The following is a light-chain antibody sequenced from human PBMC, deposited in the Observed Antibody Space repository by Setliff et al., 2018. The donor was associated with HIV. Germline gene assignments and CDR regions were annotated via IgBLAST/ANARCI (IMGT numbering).Light chain of an antibody. CDR1: SSDVGGYNY. J-gene: IGLJ3*02. CDR2: DVS. Sequence: QSVLTQPASVSGSPGQSITISCTGSSSDVGGYNYVSWYQQHPGKAPKLMIYDVSQRPSGVSDRFSGSKSGITASLTISGLQPEDESDYYCSSYTDSSTLVFGGGTKVTVL. CDR3: SSYTDSSTLV. V-gene: IGLV2-14*03.